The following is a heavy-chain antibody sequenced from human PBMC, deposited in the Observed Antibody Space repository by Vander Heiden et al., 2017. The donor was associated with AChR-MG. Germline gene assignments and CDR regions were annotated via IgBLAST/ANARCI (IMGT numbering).Heavy chain of an antibody. J-gene: IGHJ4*02. CDR3: ASSVVVVAATAAVG. CDR2: ISSSSSYI. CDR1: GFPFSSYS. V-gene: IGHV3-21*01. D-gene: IGHD2-15*01. Sequence: EVQLVESGGGLVKPGGSLRLSCAASGFPFSSYSMNWVRQAPGKGLEWVSSISSSSSYIYYAYSLKGRFTISRDNAKNSLYLQMNSLRAEDTAVYYCASSVVVVAATAAVGWGQGYLVAVSS.